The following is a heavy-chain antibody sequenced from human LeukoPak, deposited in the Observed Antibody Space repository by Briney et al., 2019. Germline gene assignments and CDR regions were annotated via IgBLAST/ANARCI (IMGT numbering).Heavy chain of an antibody. CDR2: VSGSGGST. CDR1: GFTFSSYA. J-gene: IGHJ4*02. Sequence: GGSLRLSCAASGFTFSSYAMSWVRQAPGKGLKWVSAVSGSGGSTYYADSVKGRFTISRDNSKNTLYLQMNSLRTEDTAVYYCATVYGSGSYPAFGYWGQGTLVTVSS. D-gene: IGHD3-10*01. V-gene: IGHV3-23*01. CDR3: ATVYGSGSYPAFGY.